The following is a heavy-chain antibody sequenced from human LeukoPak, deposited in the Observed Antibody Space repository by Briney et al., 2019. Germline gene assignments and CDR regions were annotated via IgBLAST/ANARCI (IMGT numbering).Heavy chain of an antibody. CDR2: IYYSGST. D-gene: IGHD4-17*01. CDR1: GGSISSYY. Sequence: PSETLSLTCTVSGGSISSYYWSWIRQPPGKGLEWIGYIYYSGSTNYNPPLKSRVTISVDTSKNQCSLKRSSVTAADTAVYYCARSHYGDYAGIDYWGQGTLVTVSS. CDR3: ARSHYGDYAGIDY. J-gene: IGHJ4*02. V-gene: IGHV4-59*01.